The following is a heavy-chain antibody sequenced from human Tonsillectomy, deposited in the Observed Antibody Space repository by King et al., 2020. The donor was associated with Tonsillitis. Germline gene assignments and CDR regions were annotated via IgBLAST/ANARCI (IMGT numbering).Heavy chain of an antibody. CDR3: ARLKFNYFLDV. CDR1: GGSISSSSYY. V-gene: IGHV4-39*01. CDR2: IYSSGTT. J-gene: IGHJ6*03. Sequence: LQLQESGPGLVKPSETLSLTCSVSGGSISSSSYYWGWIRQPPGKGLEWIGSIYSSGTTYYNPSLKSRVPISVDTSRNQFSLKLTSVTAADTAVYYCARLKFNYFLDVWVKGTTFTVSS.